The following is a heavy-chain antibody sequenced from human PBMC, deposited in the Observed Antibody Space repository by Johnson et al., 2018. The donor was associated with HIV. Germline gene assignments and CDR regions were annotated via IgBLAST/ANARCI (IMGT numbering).Heavy chain of an antibody. CDR1: GFTFITYG. CDR3: ARERDATGDAFDI. Sequence: QVQLVESGGGVVQPGRSLRLSCAASGFTFITYGMHWVRQAPGKGLEWVAFIRYDGNNKYYADSVKGRFTISRDNSKNSLYLQMNSLRAEDTAVYYCARERDATGDAFDIWGQGTMVTVSS. V-gene: IGHV3-33*08. J-gene: IGHJ3*02. D-gene: IGHD1-14*01. CDR2: IRYDGNNK.